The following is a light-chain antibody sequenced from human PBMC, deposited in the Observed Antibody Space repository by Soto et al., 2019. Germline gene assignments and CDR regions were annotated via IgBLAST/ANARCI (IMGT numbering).Light chain of an antibody. CDR2: GNS. J-gene: IGLJ1*01. Sequence: QSVLTQPPSVSGAPGQRVTISCTGSSSNIGAGYDIHWYQQLPGTAPKLLISGNSNRPSGVPDRFSGSKSGTSASLAITGLQAEDEADYYCQSYDSSLSRVFGTGTKLTVL. CDR3: QSYDSSLSRV. V-gene: IGLV1-40*01. CDR1: SSNIGAGYD.